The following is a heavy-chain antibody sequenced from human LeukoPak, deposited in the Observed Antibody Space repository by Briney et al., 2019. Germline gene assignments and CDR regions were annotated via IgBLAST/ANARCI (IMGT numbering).Heavy chain of an antibody. J-gene: IGHJ4*02. CDR2: ISGSGGST. V-gene: IGHV3-23*01. CDR1: GFTFSSYA. Sequence: GGSLRLSCAASGFTFSSYALSWVRQAPGKGLEWVSAISGSGGSTYYADSVKGRFTISRDNSKNTLYLQMNSLRAEDTAVYYCAKGVGQWLVLCDYWGQGTLVTVSS. CDR3: AKGVGQWLVLCDY. D-gene: IGHD6-19*01.